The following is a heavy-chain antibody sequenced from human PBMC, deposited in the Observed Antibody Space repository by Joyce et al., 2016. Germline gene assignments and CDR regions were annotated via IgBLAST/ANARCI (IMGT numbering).Heavy chain of an antibody. CDR1: GYSFTDYW. D-gene: IGHD2-21*01. J-gene: IGHJ6*02. Sequence: DVQLVQSGAETRKTGESLKIPCKTSGYSFTDYWIAWVRQVPGKGLEWVGASFPDYSHTVYVNLFEGQLTISADKSTTTTFLEVDSLRAADTATYFCSRHNTGMIGEKRFHLGLDVWGRGTTVSVS. CDR3: SRHNTGMIGEKRFHLGLDV. V-gene: IGHV5-51*01. CDR2: SFPDYSHT.